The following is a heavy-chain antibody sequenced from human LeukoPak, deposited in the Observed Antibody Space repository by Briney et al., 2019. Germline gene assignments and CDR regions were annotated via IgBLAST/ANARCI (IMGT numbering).Heavy chain of an antibody. Sequence: GGSLRLSCAASGFTFSSYGMSWVRQAPGKGLEWVSAISGSGGSTYYADSVKGRFTISRDNSKNTLYLQMNSLRAEDTAVYYCAKGYYDYVWGSPYYYMDVWGKGTTVTVSS. CDR2: ISGSGGST. CDR1: GFTFSSYG. CDR3: AKGYYDYVWGSPYYYMDV. J-gene: IGHJ6*03. D-gene: IGHD3-16*01. V-gene: IGHV3-23*01.